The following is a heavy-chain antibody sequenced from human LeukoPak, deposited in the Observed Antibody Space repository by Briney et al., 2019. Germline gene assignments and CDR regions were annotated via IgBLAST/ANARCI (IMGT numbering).Heavy chain of an antibody. CDR1: GFTFEDYG. Sequence: QTGGSLRLSCAASGFTFEDYGMSWVRQAPGKGLEWVSGINWNGGSTGYADSVKGRFTISRDNAKNSLYLQMNRLRAEDTALYYCARVMLTFGGDPAFDYWGQGTLVTVSS. CDR2: INWNGGST. CDR3: ARVMLTFGGDPAFDY. V-gene: IGHV3-20*04. J-gene: IGHJ4*02. D-gene: IGHD3-16*01.